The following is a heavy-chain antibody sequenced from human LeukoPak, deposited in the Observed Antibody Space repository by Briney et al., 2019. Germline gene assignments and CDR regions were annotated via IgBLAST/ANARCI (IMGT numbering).Heavy chain of an antibody. Sequence: SETLSLTCAVYGGSFSGYYWSWIRQPPGKGPEWIGEINHSGSTNYNPSLKSRVTISVDTSKNQFSLKLSSVTAADTAVYYCAREERYSYGDWGQGTLVTVSS. CDR3: AREERYSYGD. D-gene: IGHD5-18*01. V-gene: IGHV4-34*01. CDR1: GGSFSGYY. CDR2: INHSGST. J-gene: IGHJ4*02.